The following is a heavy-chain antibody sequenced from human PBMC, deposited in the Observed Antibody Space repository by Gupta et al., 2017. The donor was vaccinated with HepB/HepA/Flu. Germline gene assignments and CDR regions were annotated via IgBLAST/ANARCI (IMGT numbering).Heavy chain of an antibody. CDR1: GFTFSTYG. V-gene: IGHV3-23*01. J-gene: IGHJ4*02. D-gene: IGHD2-15*01. CDR3: ASASGCSGGSCYGY. Sequence: EVQLWESGGGLVQPGGSLRLSCAASGFTFSTYGMSWVRQAPGKGLEWVSEISGSGGSTYYADSVKGRFTISRDNSKNTLYLKMNSLRAEDTAAYYCASASGCSGGSCYGYWGQGTLVTVSS. CDR2: ISGSGGST.